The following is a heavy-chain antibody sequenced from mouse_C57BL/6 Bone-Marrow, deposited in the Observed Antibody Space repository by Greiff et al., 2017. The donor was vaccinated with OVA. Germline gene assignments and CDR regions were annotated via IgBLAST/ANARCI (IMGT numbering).Heavy chain of an antibody. CDR1: GFNFTDYY. CDR2: IDPENGDT. D-gene: IGHD2-1*01. CDR3: SSYGNFDY. V-gene: IGHV14-4*01. J-gene: IGHJ2*01. Sequence: VQLQQSGAELVRPGASVKLSCTASGFNFTDYYMHWVKQRPEQGLEWIGWIDPENGDTEYASKFQGKATITADTSSNTAYLQLSSLTSEDTAVYYGSSYGNFDYWGQGTTLTVSS.